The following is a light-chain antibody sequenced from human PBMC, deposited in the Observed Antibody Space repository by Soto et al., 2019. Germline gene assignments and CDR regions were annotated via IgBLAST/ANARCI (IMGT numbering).Light chain of an antibody. V-gene: IGLV7-46*01. CDR3: LLSYCGARVV. CDR1: TGAVTSGHY. CDR2: DTS. J-gene: IGLJ2*01. Sequence: QAVVTQEPSLTVSPGGTVTLTCGSSTGAVTSGHYPYWFQQKPGQAPRTLIYDTSNKHSWTPARFSGSLLGGKAALTLSGAQPEDEAEYYCLLSYCGARVVFGGGTKLTVL.